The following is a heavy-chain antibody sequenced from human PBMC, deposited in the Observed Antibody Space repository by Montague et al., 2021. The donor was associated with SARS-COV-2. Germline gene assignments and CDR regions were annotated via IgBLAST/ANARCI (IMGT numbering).Heavy chain of an antibody. CDR1: DDSSSSSIYY. CDR3: ARDHYHSSWFKY. D-gene: IGHD6-13*01. Sequence: SETLSLTCTVSDDSSSSSIYYWGWIRQPPGEGLEWIGTISYSGSTYYNPSPHSRVAISVDTSKKRFSLRLTSVTAADTAVYFCARDHYHSSWFKYWGPGTLVTVSS. J-gene: IGHJ4*02. V-gene: IGHV4-39*07. CDR2: ISYSGST.